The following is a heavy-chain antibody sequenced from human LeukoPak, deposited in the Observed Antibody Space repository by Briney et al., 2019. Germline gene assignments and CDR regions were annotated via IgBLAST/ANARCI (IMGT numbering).Heavy chain of an antibody. CDR2: IYWNDDK. V-gene: IGHV2-5*01. D-gene: IGHD3-16*02. Sequence: SGPTLVNPTQTLTLTCTFSGFSLSTSGVGVGWIRQPPVKALEWLALIYWNDDKRYSPSLKNRLTITKDTSKNQVALITLNMVPVDTATYYCAHTPPGIIDFAYWGQGTLVTVSS. CDR1: GFSLSTSGVG. CDR3: AHTPPGIIDFAY. J-gene: IGHJ4*02.